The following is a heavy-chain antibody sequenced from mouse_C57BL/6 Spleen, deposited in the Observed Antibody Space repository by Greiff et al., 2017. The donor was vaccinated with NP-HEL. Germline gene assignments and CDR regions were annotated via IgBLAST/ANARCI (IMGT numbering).Heavy chain of an antibody. J-gene: IGHJ4*01. CDR1: GYTFTSYW. V-gene: IGHV1-5*01. Sequence: EVQLPQSGTVLARPGASVKMSCKTSGYTFTSYWMHWVKQRPGQGLAWIGAIYPGNSDTSYNQKFTGKAKLTAVTSASTAYIELSSLTNEDSAVYYCTKPYYSNSYAMDYWGQGTSVTVSS. CDR3: TKPYYSNSYAMDY. D-gene: IGHD2-5*01. CDR2: IYPGNSDT.